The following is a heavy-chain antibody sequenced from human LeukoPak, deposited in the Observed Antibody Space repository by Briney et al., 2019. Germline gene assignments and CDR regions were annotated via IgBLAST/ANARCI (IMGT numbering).Heavy chain of an antibody. CDR1: GYSISSGYY. V-gene: IGHV4-38-2*01. D-gene: IGHD4-17*01. CDR2: IYHSGST. Sequence: SETLSLTCAVSGYSISSGYYWGWIRQPPGKGLEWIGSIYHSGSTYYNPYLKSRVTISVDTSKNQFSLKLSSVTAADTAVYYCARQTVTLFDYWGQGTLVTVSS. CDR3: ARQTVTLFDY. J-gene: IGHJ4*02.